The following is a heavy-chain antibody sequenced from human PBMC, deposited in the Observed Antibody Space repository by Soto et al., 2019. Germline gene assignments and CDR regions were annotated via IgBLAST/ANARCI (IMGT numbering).Heavy chain of an antibody. Sequence: ASVKVSCKASGYTFTSYDINWVRQATGQGLEWMGWMNPNSGNTGYAQKFQGRVTMTRNTSISTAYMELSSLRSEDTAVHYCASGHPQQLVSVGWGQGTQVPVSS. J-gene: IGHJ4*02. CDR3: ASGHPQQLVSVG. D-gene: IGHD6-13*01. CDR1: GYTFTSYD. CDR2: MNPNSGNT. V-gene: IGHV1-8*01.